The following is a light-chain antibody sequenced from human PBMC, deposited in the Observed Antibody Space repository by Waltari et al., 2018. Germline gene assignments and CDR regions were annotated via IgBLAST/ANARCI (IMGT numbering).Light chain of an antibody. J-gene: IGKJ2*01. Sequence: RASQSLTKRYLAWYQQKPGRAPRLLIYGASSRAAGIPDRFSGSGSGTDFTLTISRLEPEEFAVYYCQQYGSSVLYTFGQGTKLEIK. CDR3: QQYGSSVLYT. CDR1: QSLTKRY. CDR2: GAS. V-gene: IGKV3-20*01.